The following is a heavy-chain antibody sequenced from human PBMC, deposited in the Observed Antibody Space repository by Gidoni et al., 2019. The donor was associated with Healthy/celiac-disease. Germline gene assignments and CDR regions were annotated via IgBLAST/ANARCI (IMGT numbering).Heavy chain of an antibody. V-gene: IGHV1-3*01. Sequence: QVQLVQSGAEVTKPGASVKVSCKASGYTFTSYAMHWVRQAPGQRLEWMGWINAGNGNTKYSQKFQGRVTIIRDTSASTAYMELSSLRSEDTAVYYCARGPGSYVPYFDYWGQGTLVTVSS. CDR2: INAGNGNT. CDR1: GYTFTSYA. CDR3: ARGPGSYVPYFDY. D-gene: IGHD1-26*01. J-gene: IGHJ4*02.